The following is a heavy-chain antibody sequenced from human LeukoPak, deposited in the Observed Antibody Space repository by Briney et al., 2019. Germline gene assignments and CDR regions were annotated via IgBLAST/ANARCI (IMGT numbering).Heavy chain of an antibody. CDR3: ARFTKYDGGGSYLDI. D-gene: IGHD3-22*01. V-gene: IGHV4-59*13. J-gene: IGHJ3*02. CDR1: GGXISSYY. Sequence: SETLSLTRTVSGGXISSYYCSWIRQPPGKGLEWIGHIYSSGSTTDNPSLKSRVTISVDTSKNQFSLRMSSVTAADTAVYYCARFTKYDGGGSYLDIWGQGTMVTVSS. CDR2: IYSSGST.